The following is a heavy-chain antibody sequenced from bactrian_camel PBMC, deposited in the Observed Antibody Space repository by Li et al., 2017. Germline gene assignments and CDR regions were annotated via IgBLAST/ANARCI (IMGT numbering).Heavy chain of an antibody. J-gene: IGHJ4*01. CDR3: AASGWDSNEYACYASKH. Sequence: HVQLVESGGGSVQAGGSLKLSCAASGYIFCGMGWYRQAPGKERELVSTIRSDGTTSYADSVKGRLTISQDVAKNTVHLQMDSLKPEDTAMYYCAASGWDSNEYACYASKHWGQGTQVTVS. V-gene: IGHV3S53*01. CDR1: GYIFCG. D-gene: IGHD3*01. CDR2: IRSDGTT.